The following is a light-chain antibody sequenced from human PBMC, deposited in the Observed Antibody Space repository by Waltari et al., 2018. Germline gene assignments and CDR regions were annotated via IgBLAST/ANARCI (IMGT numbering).Light chain of an antibody. V-gene: IGKV1-39*01. Sequence: DIQMTQSPSSLSASVGDRVTIPCRASQSISSYLNWYQKKPGKAPKLLIYAASSLQSGVPSRFSGSGSGTDFTLTISSLQPEDFATYYCQQSYSTPWTFGQGTKVEIK. CDR3: QQSYSTPWT. J-gene: IGKJ1*01. CDR1: QSISSY. CDR2: AAS.